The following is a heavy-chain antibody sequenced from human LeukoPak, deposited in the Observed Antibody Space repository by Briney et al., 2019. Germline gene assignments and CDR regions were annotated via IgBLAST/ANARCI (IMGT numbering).Heavy chain of an antibody. D-gene: IGHD2-2*01. J-gene: IGHJ5*02. CDR1: GYTFTNYD. CDR3: ARPHCSSTDCHPPEWFDP. Sequence: GASVSVSCKTSGYTFTNYDINWVRQATGQELEWMGWMNPNSGNTGYAQKFQGRVTMTRNTSISTAYMELSSLRSEDTAVYYCARPHCSSTDCHPPEWFDPWGQGTLVTVSS. CDR2: MNPNSGNT. V-gene: IGHV1-8*01.